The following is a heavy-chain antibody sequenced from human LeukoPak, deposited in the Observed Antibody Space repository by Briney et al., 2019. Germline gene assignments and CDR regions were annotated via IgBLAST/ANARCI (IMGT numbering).Heavy chain of an antibody. J-gene: IGHJ4*02. CDR2: IRSDGSNK. V-gene: IGHV3-30*02. CDR1: GFTFSSYG. Sequence: GGSLRLACAAYGFTFSSYGMHWDRQAPGTGLEWVAFIRSDGSNKYYADSVKGRFTISRDNSKNTLYLQMNSLRAEDTAVYYCAKDPGVWGSYRKYYFDYWGQGTLVTVSS. D-gene: IGHD3-16*02. CDR3: AKDPGVWGSYRKYYFDY.